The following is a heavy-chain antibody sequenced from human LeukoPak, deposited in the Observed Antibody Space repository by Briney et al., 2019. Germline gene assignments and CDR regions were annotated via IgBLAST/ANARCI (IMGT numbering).Heavy chain of an antibody. Sequence: SENLSLTCAVYGGSFSGYYWSWIRQPPGKGLESIGEINHSGSTNYNPSLKSRVTISVDTSKNQFSLKLSSVTAADTAVYYCAYASTCSGGSCYSHWFDPWGQGTLVTVSS. J-gene: IGHJ5*02. CDR3: AYASTCSGGSCYSHWFDP. V-gene: IGHV4-34*01. D-gene: IGHD2-15*01. CDR1: GGSFSGYY. CDR2: INHSGST.